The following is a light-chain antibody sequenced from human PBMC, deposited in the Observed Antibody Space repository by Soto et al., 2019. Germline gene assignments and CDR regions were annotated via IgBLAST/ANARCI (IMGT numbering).Light chain of an antibody. V-gene: IGLV2-11*01. CDR2: DVS. J-gene: IGLJ1*01. CDR3: CSYVGSSQYV. Sequence: QSALTQPRSVSGSPGQSVTISCTAATSDVGGFNSVSWYQQHPGKAPQLIIYDVSTRPSGVPARFSGSKSGRTASLTISGLQAEDEADYHCCSYVGSSQYVFGTGTKVTVL. CDR1: TSDVGGFNS.